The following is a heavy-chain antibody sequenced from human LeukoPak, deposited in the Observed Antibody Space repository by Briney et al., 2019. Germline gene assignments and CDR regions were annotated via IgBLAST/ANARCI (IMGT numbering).Heavy chain of an antibody. CDR1: GFPVSSNY. D-gene: IGHD5-24*01. J-gene: IGHJ4*02. V-gene: IGHV3-66*01. CDR3: AARGDGYKPIDY. Sequence: AGGSLRLSCAASGFPVSSNYMSWVRQAPGKGLEWVSVIYSGGSTYYADSVKGRFTISRDNSKNTLYLQMNSLRAEDTAVYYCAARGDGYKPIDYWGQGTLVTVSS. CDR2: IYSGGST.